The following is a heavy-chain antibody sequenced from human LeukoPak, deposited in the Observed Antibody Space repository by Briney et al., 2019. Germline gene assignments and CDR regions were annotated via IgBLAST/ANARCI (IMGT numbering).Heavy chain of an antibody. D-gene: IGHD5-12*01. J-gene: IGHJ4*02. V-gene: IGHV3-11*01. CDR2: IRSSGSDT. Sequence: SLRLSCAASGFTFSDYQMSWIRQAPGEGLEWVSYIRSSGSDTYYADTVKGRFTISRDNPKTALYLQMNSLRADYTAVYYCARRGANSGHTFDYWGQGTLVSVSS. CDR3: ARRGANSGHTFDY. CDR1: GFTFSDYQ.